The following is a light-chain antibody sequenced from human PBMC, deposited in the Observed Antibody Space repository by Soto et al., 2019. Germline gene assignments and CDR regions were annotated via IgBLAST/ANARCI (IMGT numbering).Light chain of an antibody. Sequence: HVNHAPSHLSAFLGARVTFTFRASQSVSSWLAWYQQKPGKAPKLLISGASTLESGVPSRFSGSGSGTEFTLTISSLQPDDFATYYCQQYKNYLTFGQGTKVDIK. J-gene: IGKJ1*01. V-gene: IGKV1-5*01. CDR1: QSVSSW. CDR2: GAS. CDR3: QQYKNYLT.